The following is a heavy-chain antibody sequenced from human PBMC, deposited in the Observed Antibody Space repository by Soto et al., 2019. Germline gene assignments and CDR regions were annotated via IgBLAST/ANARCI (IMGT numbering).Heavy chain of an antibody. V-gene: IGHV3-9*01. CDR1: GFTFDDHG. D-gene: IGHD3-9*01. CDR3: VRDTSSGWHLKDH. Sequence: EVDLVESGGGLAQPGRSLRLSCVASGFTFDDHGMHWVRQIPGRGLEWVSGISWNSGSIGYAESVKGRLTIFRDNAKNSLYLEMNSLRQEDAALYYCVRDTSSGWHLKDHWGQGVQVSVSS. J-gene: IGHJ4*02. CDR2: ISWNSGSI.